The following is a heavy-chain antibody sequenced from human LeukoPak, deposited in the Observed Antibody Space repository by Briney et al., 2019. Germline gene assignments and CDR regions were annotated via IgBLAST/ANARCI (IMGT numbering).Heavy chain of an antibody. CDR2: IYYSGST. CDR3: ARGYYDSSGYYPY. V-gene: IGHV4-59*01. J-gene: IGHJ4*02. Sequence: SETLSLTCTVSGGSISSYYWSWIRQPPGKGLEWIGYIYYSGSTNYNPSLKSRVTISVDTSMNQFSLKLSSVTAADTAVYYCARGYYDSSGYYPYWGQGTLVTVSS. D-gene: IGHD3-22*01. CDR1: GGSISSYY.